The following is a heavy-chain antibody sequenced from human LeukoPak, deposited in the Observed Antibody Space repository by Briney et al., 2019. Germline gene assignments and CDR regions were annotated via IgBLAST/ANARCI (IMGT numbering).Heavy chain of an antibody. J-gene: IGHJ4*02. D-gene: IGHD4-11*01. V-gene: IGHV4-34*01. Sequence: SETLSLTCAVYGGSFSGYYWSWIRQPPGKGLEWIGEINHSGSTNYNPSLNSRVTISVDTSKNQFSLKLSSVTAADTAVYYCARPQTRGYSNYIDYWGQGTLVTVSS. CDR1: GGSFSGYY. CDR3: ARPQTRGYSNYIDY. CDR2: INHSGST.